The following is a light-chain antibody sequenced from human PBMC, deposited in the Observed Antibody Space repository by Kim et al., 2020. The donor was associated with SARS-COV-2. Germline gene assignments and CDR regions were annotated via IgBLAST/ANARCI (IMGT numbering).Light chain of an antibody. Sequence: LSPGERSTLSCRASPSVSSNYLAWYQQKPGQAPRLLIYIASSRATGIPDRFSGSGSGTDFTLTISRLEPEDFAVYYCQQYGSSRTFGQGTKVDIK. CDR3: QQYGSSRT. J-gene: IGKJ1*01. V-gene: IGKV3-20*01. CDR2: IAS. CDR1: PSVSSNY.